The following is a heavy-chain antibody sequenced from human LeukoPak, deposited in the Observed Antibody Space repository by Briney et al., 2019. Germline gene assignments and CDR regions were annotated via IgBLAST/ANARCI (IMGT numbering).Heavy chain of an antibody. CDR2: MNPNSGNT. CDR3: ARGRFGVIYYDSSGYHNWFDP. CDR1: GGTFSNYA. D-gene: IGHD3-22*01. V-gene: IGHV1-8*03. Sequence: ASVKVSCKASGGTFSNYAISWVRQATGQGLEWMGWMNPNSGNTGYAQKFQGRVTITRNTSISTAYMELSSLRSEDTAVYYCARGRFGVIYYDSSGYHNWFDPWGQGTLVTVSS. J-gene: IGHJ5*02.